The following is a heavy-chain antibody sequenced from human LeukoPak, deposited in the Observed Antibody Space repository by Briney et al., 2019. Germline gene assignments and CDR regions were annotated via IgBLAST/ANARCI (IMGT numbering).Heavy chain of an antibody. CDR3: ARDVTMVRGVVTHHFFDP. V-gene: IGHV3-30*02. D-gene: IGHD3-10*01. CDR2: IRYDGSNK. CDR1: GFTFSSYG. Sequence: QTGGSLRLSCAASGFTFSSYGMHWVRQAPGKGLEWVAFIRYDGSNKYYADSVKGRFTISRDNSKNTLYMQMNILRVEDTAVYYCARDVTMVRGVVTHHFFDPWGQGTLVTVSS. J-gene: IGHJ5*02.